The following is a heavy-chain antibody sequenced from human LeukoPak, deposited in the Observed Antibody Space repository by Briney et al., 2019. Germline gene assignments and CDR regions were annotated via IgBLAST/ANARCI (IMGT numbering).Heavy chain of an antibody. CDR3: AKEGAAPGPDFDY. J-gene: IGHJ4*02. CDR1: GASIRHYY. Sequence: SETLSLTCTVSGASIRHYYWSWIRKPAGKGLEWIGRIDPSGSTNYNPSLKSRVTMSIDTSKNQFALKLNSVTAADTAVYYCAKEGAAPGPDFDYWGQGTLVIVSS. V-gene: IGHV4-4*07. CDR2: IDPSGST. D-gene: IGHD6-13*01.